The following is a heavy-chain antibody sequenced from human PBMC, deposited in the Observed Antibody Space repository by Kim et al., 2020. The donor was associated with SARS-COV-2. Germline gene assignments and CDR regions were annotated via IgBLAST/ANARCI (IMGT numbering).Heavy chain of an antibody. D-gene: IGHD3-16*02. J-gene: IGHJ4*02. CDR3: ARRGYDYVWGSYRYHLDY. CDR2: IYYSGST. CDR1: GGSISSSSYY. Sequence: SETLSLTCTVSGGSISSSSYYWGWIRQPPGKGLEWIGSIYYSGSTYYNPSLKSRVTISVDTSKNQFSLKLSSVTAADTAVYYCARRGYDYVWGSYRYHLDYWGQGTLVTVSS. V-gene: IGHV4-39*01.